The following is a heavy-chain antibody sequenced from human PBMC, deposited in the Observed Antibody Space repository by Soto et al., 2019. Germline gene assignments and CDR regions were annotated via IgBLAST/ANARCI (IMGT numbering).Heavy chain of an antibody. CDR3: ARDAGYCTNGVCYNALDP. V-gene: IGHV1-18*01. Sequence: ASVKVSCKASGYNFITYGISWVRQAPGQGLEWMGWIRPYNGNPTYAQKLQGRVTMTTDTSTSTAYMELRSLRSDDTAVYYCARDAGYCTNGVCYNALDPWGQGTLVTVSS. D-gene: IGHD2-8*01. CDR1: GYNFITYG. J-gene: IGHJ5*02. CDR2: IRPYNGNP.